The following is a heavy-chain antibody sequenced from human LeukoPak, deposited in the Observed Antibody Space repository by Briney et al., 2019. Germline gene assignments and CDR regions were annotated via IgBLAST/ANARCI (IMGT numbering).Heavy chain of an antibody. CDR3: ARIGSYGDP. CDR2: IYYSGST. J-gene: IGHJ5*02. Sequence: SETLSLTCTVSGGSISSSSYYWGWIRQPPGKGLEWIGSIYYSGSTYYNPSLKSRVTISVDTSKNQFSLKLSSVTAADTAVYYCARIGSYGDPWAQGTLVTVSS. D-gene: IGHD5-18*01. V-gene: IGHV4-39*01. CDR1: GGSISSSSYY.